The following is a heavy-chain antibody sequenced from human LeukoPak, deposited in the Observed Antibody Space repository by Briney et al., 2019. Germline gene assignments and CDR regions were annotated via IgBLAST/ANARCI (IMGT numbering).Heavy chain of an antibody. D-gene: IGHD5-24*01. CDR3: ARVGDGYNVGFDY. J-gene: IGHJ4*02. Sequence: PGGSLRLSCAASGFTFSSYSMNWVRQAPGKGLEWVSYISSSSSTIYYADSVKGRFTISRDNAKNSLYLQTNSLRAEDTAVYYCARVGDGYNVGFDYWGQGTLVTVSS. CDR2: ISSSSSTI. CDR1: GFTFSSYS. V-gene: IGHV3-48*01.